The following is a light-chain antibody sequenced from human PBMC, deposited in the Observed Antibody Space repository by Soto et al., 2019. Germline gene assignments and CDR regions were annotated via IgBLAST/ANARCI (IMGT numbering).Light chain of an antibody. CDR2: EGS. CDR3: YSYAGSSAV. CDR1: SSDIGSYNL. V-gene: IGLV2-23*01. J-gene: IGLJ2*01. Sequence: QSALTQPASVSGSPGQSITISCTGTSSDIGSYNLVSWYQQHPGKAPKLMIYEGSKRPSGVSDRFSGSKSGNTASLTISGLQAEDEADYYRYSYAGSSAVFGGGTKVTVL.